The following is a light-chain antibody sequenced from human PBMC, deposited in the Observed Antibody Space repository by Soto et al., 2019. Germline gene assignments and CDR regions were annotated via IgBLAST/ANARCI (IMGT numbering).Light chain of an antibody. V-gene: IGLV2-8*01. CDR2: EVT. CDR1: SSDVGRYNY. J-gene: IGLJ2*01. CDR3: GSYAGSNIMI. Sequence: QSVLTQPPSASGSPGQSVTISCTGTSSDVGRYNYVSWYQQHPGKAPKLMIYEVTKRPSGVPDRFSGSKSDNTASLTVSGLQAEDEATYFCGSYAGSNIMIFGGGTKLTVL.